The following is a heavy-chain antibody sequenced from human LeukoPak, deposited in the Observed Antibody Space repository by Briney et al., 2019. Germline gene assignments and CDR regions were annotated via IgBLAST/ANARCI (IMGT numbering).Heavy chain of an antibody. Sequence: PGGSLRLSCAASGFSFSAYTINWVRQAPGKGLEWVSSISGSGTYIYYADPVKGRFTISRDNAKNSLYLQMNSLRVEDTAVYYCARAIKGVDGNAYYTHWFDPWGQGTLVTVSS. J-gene: IGHJ5*02. V-gene: IGHV3-21*01. CDR3: ARAIKGVDGNAYYTHWFDP. CDR1: GFSFSAYT. CDR2: ISGSGTYI. D-gene: IGHD3-22*01.